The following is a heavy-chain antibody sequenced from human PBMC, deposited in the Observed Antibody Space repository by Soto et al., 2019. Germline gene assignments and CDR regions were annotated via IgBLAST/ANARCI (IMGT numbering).Heavy chain of an antibody. Sequence: QVQLQESGPGLVKPSETLSLNCTVSGDSINNYYWNWIRQPPGKGLEWIGYISYIGSTNYNPSRESRVTISVDTSKNQFFLRVSSVTAADTAVYFCARGYCSGVICYLYYFDYWGQGTLVTVSS. CDR2: ISYIGST. CDR3: ARGYCSGVICYLYYFDY. V-gene: IGHV4-59*01. J-gene: IGHJ4*02. CDR1: GDSINNYY. D-gene: IGHD2-15*01.